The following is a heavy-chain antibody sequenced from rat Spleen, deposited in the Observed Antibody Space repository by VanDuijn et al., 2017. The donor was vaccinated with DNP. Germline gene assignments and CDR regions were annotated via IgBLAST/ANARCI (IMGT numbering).Heavy chain of an antibody. V-gene: IGHV5-7*01. J-gene: IGHJ2*01. CDR1: GFTFSDYN. CDR2: ISASGGST. Sequence: EVQLVESGGDLVQPGRSLKLSCAASGFTFSDYNMAWVRQAPKKGLEWVASISASGGSTSYRDSVKGRFTISRDNAKSTLYLQMDSLRSEDTATYYCVRPDYYDGSYPHYWGQGVMVTVSS. CDR3: VRPDYYDGSYPHY. D-gene: IGHD1-12*02.